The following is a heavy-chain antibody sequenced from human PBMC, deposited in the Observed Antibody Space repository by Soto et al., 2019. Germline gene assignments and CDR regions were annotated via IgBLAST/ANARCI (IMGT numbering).Heavy chain of an antibody. D-gene: IGHD3-10*01. V-gene: IGHV4-4*02. Sequence: KTSETLSLTCAVSGGSISSSNWWSWVRQPPGKGLEWIGEIYHSGSTNYNPSLKSRVTISVDKSKNQFSLKLSSVTAADTAVYYCASHYYGSGSPSDYWGQGTLVTVSS. CDR1: GGSISSSNW. CDR3: ASHYYGSGSPSDY. CDR2: IYHSGST. J-gene: IGHJ4*02.